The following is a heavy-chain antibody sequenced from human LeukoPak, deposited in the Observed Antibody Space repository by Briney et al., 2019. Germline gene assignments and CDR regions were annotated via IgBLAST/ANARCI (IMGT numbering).Heavy chain of an antibody. Sequence: PSETLSLTCTVSGGSISSSSYYWVWIRQPPGKGLEWIGSIYYSGSTYYNPSLKSRVTISVDTSKNQFSLKLSSVTAADTAVYYCATLAVAGREYWGQGTLVTVSS. J-gene: IGHJ4*02. CDR1: GGSISSSSYY. CDR2: IYYSGST. D-gene: IGHD6-19*01. V-gene: IGHV4-39*01. CDR3: ATLAVAGREY.